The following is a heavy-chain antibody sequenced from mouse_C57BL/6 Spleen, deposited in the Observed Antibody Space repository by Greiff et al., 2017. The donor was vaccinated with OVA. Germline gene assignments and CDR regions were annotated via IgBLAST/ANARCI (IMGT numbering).Heavy chain of an antibody. CDR1: GFTFSDYG. V-gene: IGHV5-17*01. Sequence: VQLKESGGGLVKPGGSLKLSCAASGFTFSDYGMHWVRQAPEKGLEWVAYISSGSSTIYYADTVKGRFTISRDNAKNTLFLQMTSLRSEDTAMYYCAREGTTVVERWYFDVWGTGTTVTVSS. CDR3: AREGTTVVERWYFDV. D-gene: IGHD1-1*01. J-gene: IGHJ1*03. CDR2: ISSGSSTI.